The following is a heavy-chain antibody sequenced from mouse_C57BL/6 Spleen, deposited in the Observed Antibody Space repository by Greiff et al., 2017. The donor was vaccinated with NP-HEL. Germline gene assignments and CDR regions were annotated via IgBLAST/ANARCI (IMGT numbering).Heavy chain of an antibody. CDR3: AMGPNPWFAY. V-gene: IGHV1-74*01. CDR2: IHPSDSDT. CDR1: GYTFTSYW. Sequence: QVQLQQPGAELVKPGASVKVSCTASGYTFTSYWMHWVTQRPGQGLEWLGGIHPSDSDTNYNQNIKGKATLTVDKSASTAYMQLSSLKAEDSAVYYCAMGPNPWFAYWGQGTLVTVSA. J-gene: IGHJ3*01.